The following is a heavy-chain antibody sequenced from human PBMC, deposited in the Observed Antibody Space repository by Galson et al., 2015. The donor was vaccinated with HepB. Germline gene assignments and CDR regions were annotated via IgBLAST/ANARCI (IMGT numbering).Heavy chain of an antibody. J-gene: IGHJ3*02. V-gene: IGHV4-59*01. CDR2: IYYSGST. CDR3: ARGGWFGRYDAFDI. CDR1: GGSISSYY. D-gene: IGHD3-10*01. Sequence: SETLSLTCTVSGGSISSYYWSWIRQPPGKGLEWIGYIYYSGSTNYNPSLKSRVTISVDTSKNQFSLKLSSVTAADTAVYYCARGGWFGRYDAFDIWGQGTMVTVSS.